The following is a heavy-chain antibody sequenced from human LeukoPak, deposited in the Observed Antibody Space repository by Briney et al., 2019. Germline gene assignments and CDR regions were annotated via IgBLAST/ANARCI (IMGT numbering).Heavy chain of an antibody. CDR1: GGSISSYY. V-gene: IGHV4-59*08. Sequence: SETLSLTCTVSGGSISSYYWSWIRQPPGKGLEWIGYIYYSGSTNYNPSLKSRVTISVDTSKNQFSLKLSSVTAADTAVYYCARGVGSGVGRGFDPWGQGTLVTVSS. J-gene: IGHJ5*02. D-gene: IGHD3-10*01. CDR2: IYYSGST. CDR3: ARGVGSGVGRGFDP.